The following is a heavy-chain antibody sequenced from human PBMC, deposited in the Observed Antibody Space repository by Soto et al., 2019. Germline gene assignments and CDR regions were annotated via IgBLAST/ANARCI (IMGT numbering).Heavy chain of an antibody. CDR3: ARRGSSSWLTEYNWFDP. J-gene: IGHJ5*02. CDR2: IYYSGST. V-gene: IGHV4-39*01. Sequence: QLQLQESGPGLVKPSETLSLTCTVSGGSISGSTYYWGWIRQPPGKWLEWIGSIYYSGSTYYNPSLKSRVTISVDTSKNQYSLKLTSVTAADTAVYYCARRGSSSWLTEYNWFDPWGQGILVTVSS. CDR1: GGSISGSTYY. D-gene: IGHD6-13*01.